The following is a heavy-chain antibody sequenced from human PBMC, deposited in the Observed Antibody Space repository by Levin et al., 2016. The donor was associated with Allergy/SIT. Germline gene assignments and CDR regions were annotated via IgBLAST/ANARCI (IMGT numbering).Heavy chain of an antibody. Sequence: GESLKISCAASGFTFSSHAMSWVRQAPGKGLEWVSAISGSGGSTYHADSVKGRFTISRDNSKNALYLQMNSLRAEDTALYYCAKDIVVEPPGIGHRLDPWGQGTLVTVSS. D-gene: IGHD2-2*01. J-gene: IGHJ5*02. CDR1: GFTFSSHA. CDR3: AKDIVVEPPGIGHRLDP. V-gene: IGHV3-23*01. CDR2: ISGSGGST.